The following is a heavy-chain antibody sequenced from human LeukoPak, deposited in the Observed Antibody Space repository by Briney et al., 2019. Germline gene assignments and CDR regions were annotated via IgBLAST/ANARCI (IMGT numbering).Heavy chain of an antibody. V-gene: IGHV5-51*01. CDR3: ARAPYCTNGVCYFDY. CDR1: GYSFTSYW. D-gene: IGHD2-8*01. Sequence: GESLEISCKGSGYSFTSYWIGWVRQMPGKGLEWMGIIYPGDSDTRYSPSFQGQVTISADKSISTAYLQWSSLKASDTAMYYCARAPYCTNGVCYFDYWGQGTLVTVSS. CDR2: IYPGDSDT. J-gene: IGHJ4*02.